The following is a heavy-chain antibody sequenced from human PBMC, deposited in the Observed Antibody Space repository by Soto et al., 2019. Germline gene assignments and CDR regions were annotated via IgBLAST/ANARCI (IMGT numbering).Heavy chain of an antibody. CDR2: IYPGDSDT. J-gene: IGHJ6*02. D-gene: IGHD3-10*01. V-gene: IGHV5-51*01. Sequence: XESLKISRKGSRYSFTSYLLGWVRQMPGKGLEWMGIIYPGDSDTRYSPSFQGQVTISADKSISTAYLQWSSLKASDTAMYYCARYPGHYYYGMEVWGQGTKVTV. CDR1: RYSFTSYL. CDR3: ARYPGHYYYGMEV.